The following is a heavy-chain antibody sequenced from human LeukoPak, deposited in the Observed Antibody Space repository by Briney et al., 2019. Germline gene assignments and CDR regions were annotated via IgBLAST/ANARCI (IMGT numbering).Heavy chain of an antibody. Sequence: GRFLRLSCAASGFTFSSHGMSWVRQAPGKGLEWVSAISGSGNTYYADSVKGRFTISRDISKNTLYLQMNSRRAEDTAVYYCAHGGLYYLDYWGQGTLVTVSS. D-gene: IGHD3-10*01. CDR3: AHGGLYYLDY. CDR1: GFTFSSHG. J-gene: IGHJ4*02. V-gene: IGHV3-23*01. CDR2: ISGSGNT.